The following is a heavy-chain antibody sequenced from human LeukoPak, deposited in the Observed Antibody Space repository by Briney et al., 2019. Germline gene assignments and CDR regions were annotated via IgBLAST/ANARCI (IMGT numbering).Heavy chain of an antibody. CDR3: ARDSRPLTYYYDSSGTYNWFDP. CDR2: INPNSGGT. J-gene: IGHJ5*02. D-gene: IGHD3-22*01. V-gene: IGHV1-2*04. CDR1: GYTFTVYY. Sequence: ASVNVSCTASGYTFTVYYMHWVRQAPGQGLEWMGWINPNSGGTNYAQKFQGWVTMTRDTFISTAYMELSRLRSDDTAVYYCARDSRPLTYYYDSSGTYNWFDPWGQGTLVTVSS.